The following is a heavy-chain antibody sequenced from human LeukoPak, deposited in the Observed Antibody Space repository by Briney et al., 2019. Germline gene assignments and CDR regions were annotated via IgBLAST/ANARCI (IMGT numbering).Heavy chain of an antibody. CDR3: ARDLGGYSSLYDILTGYYVSKDY. D-gene: IGHD3-9*01. CDR1: GGTFSSYA. V-gene: IGHV1-69*06. J-gene: IGHJ4*02. CDR2: IIPIFGTA. Sequence: ASVKVSCKASGGTFSSYAISWVRQAPGQGLEWMGGIIPIFGTANYAQKFQGRVTITADKSTSTAYMELSSLRSEDTAVYYCARDLGGYSSLYDILTGYYVSKDYWGQGTLVTVSS.